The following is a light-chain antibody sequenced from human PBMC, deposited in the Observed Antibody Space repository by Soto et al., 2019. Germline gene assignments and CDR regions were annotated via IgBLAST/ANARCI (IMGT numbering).Light chain of an antibody. V-gene: IGKV3D-15*01. J-gene: IGKJ4*01. CDR3: QQYNNWPVT. CDR2: GVS. Sequence: PGERATLSCRASQNLNSNFLAWYQQKPGQAPRLLIYGVSNRATGIPDRFSGSGSGTEFTLTISGLQSEDFATYYCQQYNNWPVTFGGGTKVDIK. CDR1: QNLNSN.